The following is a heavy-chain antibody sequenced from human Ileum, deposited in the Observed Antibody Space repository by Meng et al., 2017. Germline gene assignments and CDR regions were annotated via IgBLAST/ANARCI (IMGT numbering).Heavy chain of an antibody. CDR3: VRDDGSAPYDY. J-gene: IGHJ4*02. Sequence: VQLGGSGGGVVQAGRSLRLSCVASGFTVSTKYMSWVRQAPGKGLDWVSVIYRDGSTNYADFVEGRFTISRDNSKNTVYLQMNSPKIEDTGVYYCVRDDGSAPYDYWGQGTLVTVSS. CDR1: GFTVSTKY. D-gene: IGHD3-10*01. V-gene: IGHV3-66*02. CDR2: IYRDGST.